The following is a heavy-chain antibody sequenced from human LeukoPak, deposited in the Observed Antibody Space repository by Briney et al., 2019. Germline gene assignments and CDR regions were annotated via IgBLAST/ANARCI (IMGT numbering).Heavy chain of an antibody. CDR2: ISAYNGNT. V-gene: IGHV1-18*01. D-gene: IGHD3-22*01. CDR1: GYTFTSYG. Sequence: ASVKVSCKASGYTFTSYGISWVRQAPGQGLEWMGWISAYNGNTNYAQKLQGRVTMTTDTSTSTAYLELRSLRSDDTAVYYCARDSSGYYPTDYWGQGTLVTVSS. CDR3: ARDSSGYYPTDY. J-gene: IGHJ4*02.